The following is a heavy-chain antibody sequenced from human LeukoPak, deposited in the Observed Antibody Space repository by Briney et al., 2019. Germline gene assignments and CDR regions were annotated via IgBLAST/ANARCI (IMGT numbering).Heavy chain of an antibody. CDR1: GFTFSSYA. V-gene: IGHV3-30-3*01. CDR2: ISYDGSNK. J-gene: IGHJ3*02. CDR3: ARDFTATDAFDI. Sequence: GRSLRLSCAASGFTFSSYAMHWVRQAPGKGLEWVAVISYDGSNKYYADSVKGRFTISRDNSKNTLYLQMNSLRAEGTAVYYCARDFTATDAFDIWGQGTMVTVSS. D-gene: IGHD2-21*02.